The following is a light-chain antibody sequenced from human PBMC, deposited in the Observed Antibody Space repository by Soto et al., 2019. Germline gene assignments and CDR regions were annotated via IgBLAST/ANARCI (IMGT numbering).Light chain of an antibody. V-gene: IGLV2-14*03. CDR2: EVS. J-gene: IGLJ3*02. Sequence: QSALTQTASVSGSPGQSITISCTGSSSDVGGYNFVSWYQQHPGKAPKLIIHEVSNRPSGVSNRVSGSKSGNTASLTMSGLQAEDEAVYYCCSHSTSVTWMFGGGTKVTVL. CDR1: SSDVGGYNF. CDR3: CSHSTSVTWM.